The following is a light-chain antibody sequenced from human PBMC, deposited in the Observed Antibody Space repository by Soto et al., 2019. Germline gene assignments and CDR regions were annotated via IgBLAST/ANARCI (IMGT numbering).Light chain of an antibody. CDR1: QGIRNN. V-gene: IGKV1-6*01. CDR2: AAS. J-gene: IGKJ3*01. Sequence: AIQMTQSPSSLSASVGDRVTITCRASQGIRNNLGWYQQKPGKAPNLLIYAASSLQSGVPSRFSGSGSGTYFTLTISSLQTADFAAYYGLQYHIYPFTFGPGTKVDI. CDR3: LQYHIYPFT.